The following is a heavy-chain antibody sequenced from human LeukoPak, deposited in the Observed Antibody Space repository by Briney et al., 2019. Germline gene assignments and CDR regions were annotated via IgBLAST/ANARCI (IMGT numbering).Heavy chain of an antibody. CDR1: GGSISSYY. CDR2: INHSGST. Sequence: SETLSLTCTVSGGSISSYYWSWIRQPPGKGLEWMGEINHSGSTNYNPSLKSRVTISVDTSKNQFSLKLSSVTAADTAVYYCARAGGVLGYSYGYIGYWGQGTLVTVSS. J-gene: IGHJ4*02. D-gene: IGHD5-18*01. CDR3: ARAGGVLGYSYGYIGY. V-gene: IGHV4-34*01.